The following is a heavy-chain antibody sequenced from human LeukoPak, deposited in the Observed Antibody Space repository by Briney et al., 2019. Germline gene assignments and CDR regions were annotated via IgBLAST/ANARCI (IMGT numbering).Heavy chain of an antibody. D-gene: IGHD6-6*01. CDR1: GGSISSGGYS. J-gene: IGHJ4*02. CDR2: IYHSGST. V-gene: IGHV4-30-2*01. CDR3: ARDSGYSSSEGFDY. Sequence: SQTLSLTCAVSGGSISSGGYSWSWIRQPPGKGLEWIGYIYHSGSTYYNPSLKSRVTISVDRSKNQFSLKLSSVTAADTAVYYCARDSGYSSSEGFDYWGQGTLVTVSS.